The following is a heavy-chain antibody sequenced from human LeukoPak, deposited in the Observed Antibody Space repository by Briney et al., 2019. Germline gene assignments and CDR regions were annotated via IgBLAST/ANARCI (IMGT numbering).Heavy chain of an antibody. CDR2: INHSGST. J-gene: IGHJ4*02. Sequence: SETLSLTCAVYGGSFSGYYWSWVRQPPGKGLEWIGEINHSGSTNYNPSLKSRVIISVDTSKNQFSLKLSSVTAADTAVYYCARVGMATSNYWGQGTLVTVSS. D-gene: IGHD5-12*01. CDR1: GGSFSGYY. CDR3: ARVGMATSNY. V-gene: IGHV4-34*01.